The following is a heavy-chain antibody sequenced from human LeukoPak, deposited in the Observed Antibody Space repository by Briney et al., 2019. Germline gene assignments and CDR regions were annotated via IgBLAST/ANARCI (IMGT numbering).Heavy chain of an antibody. CDR3: AKDRARVGLYYFDY. V-gene: IGHV3-23*01. J-gene: IGHJ4*02. CDR2: IYGSGGNT. CDR1: GFTFTSYA. Sequence: GGSLRLSCAASGFTFTSYAMNWVRQAPGKGLEWVSAIYGSGGNTYYADSVKGRFTISGDNSKSTLYLQMNSLRAEDTAVYYCAKDRARVGLYYFDYWGQGTLVTVSS. D-gene: IGHD1-26*01.